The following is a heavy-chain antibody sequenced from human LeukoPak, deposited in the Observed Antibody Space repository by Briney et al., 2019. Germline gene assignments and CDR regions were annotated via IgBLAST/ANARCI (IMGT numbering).Heavy chain of an antibody. V-gene: IGHV4-30-4*08. J-gene: IGHJ6*03. CDR3: ARVRSSSSDYYYYYMDV. Sequence: KASETLSLTCAVYGGSFSGYYWSWIRQPPGKGLEWIGYIYYSGSTYYNPSLKSRVTISVDTSKNQFSLKLSSVTAADTAVYYCARVRSSSSDYYYYYMDVWGKGTTVTVSS. D-gene: IGHD6-6*01. CDR1: GGSFSGYY. CDR2: IYYSGST.